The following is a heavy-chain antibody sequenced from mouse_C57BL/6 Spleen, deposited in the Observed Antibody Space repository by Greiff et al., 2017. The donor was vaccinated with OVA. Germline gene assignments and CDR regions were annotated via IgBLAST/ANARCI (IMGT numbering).Heavy chain of an antibody. V-gene: IGHV1-82*01. J-gene: IGHJ1*03. CDR1: GYAFSSSW. CDR2: IYPGDGDT. D-gene: IGHD2-3*01. Sequence: QVQLKESGPELVKPGASVKISCKASGYAFSSSWMNWVKQRPGKGLEWIGRIYPGDGDTNYNGKFKGKATLTADKSSSTAYMQLSSLTSEDSAVYFCARSEGWLLRYFDVWGTGTTVTVSS. CDR3: ARSEGWLLRYFDV.